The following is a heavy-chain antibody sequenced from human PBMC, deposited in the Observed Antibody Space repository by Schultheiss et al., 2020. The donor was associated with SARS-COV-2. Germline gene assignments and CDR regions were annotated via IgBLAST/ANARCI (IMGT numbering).Heavy chain of an antibody. CDR1: GFTVSSNY. D-gene: IGHD3-3*01. V-gene: IGHV3-66*01. Sequence: GGSLRLSCAASGFTVSSNYMRWVRQAPGKGLEWVSVIYCGGSTYYAESVKGRLSISRDNSKNKLYLLMNSMRADDTAVYYCAKTISHFGVSAFDYWGQGTLVTVSS. CDR2: IYCGGST. CDR3: AKTISHFGVSAFDY. J-gene: IGHJ4*02.